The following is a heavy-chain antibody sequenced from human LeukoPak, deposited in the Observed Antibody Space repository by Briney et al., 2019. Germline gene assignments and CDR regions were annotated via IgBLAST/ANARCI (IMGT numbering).Heavy chain of an antibody. Sequence: GGSLRLSCAASGFTFSSYAMSWVRQAPGKGLEWVSAISGSGGSTYYADSVKVRFTISRDNSKNTLYLQMNSLRAEDTAVYYCAKDTCSTTSCSFDYWGQGTLVTVSS. CDR3: AKDTCSTTSCSFDY. J-gene: IGHJ4*02. CDR1: GFTFSSYA. V-gene: IGHV3-23*01. CDR2: ISGSGGST. D-gene: IGHD2-2*01.